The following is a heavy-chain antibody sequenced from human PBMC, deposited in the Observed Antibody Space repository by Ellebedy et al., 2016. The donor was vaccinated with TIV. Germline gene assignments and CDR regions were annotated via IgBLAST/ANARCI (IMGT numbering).Heavy chain of an antibody. D-gene: IGHD3-10*01. J-gene: IGHJ6*02. CDR1: GYTFTSSA. CDR2: MNPNSFNT. V-gene: IGHV1-8*03. Sequence: AASVKVSCKASGYTFTSSALKWLPQATRQGLESMGWMNPNSFNTGYEQKFQDRVTITRNTSISTAYMELSSLRSEDTAVYYCARVYGSGSYLEYDYGMDVWGQGKTVTVSS. CDR3: ARVYGSGSYLEYDYGMDV.